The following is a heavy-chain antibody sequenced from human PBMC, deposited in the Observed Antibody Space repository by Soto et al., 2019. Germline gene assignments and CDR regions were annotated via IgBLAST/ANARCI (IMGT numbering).Heavy chain of an antibody. CDR1: GYIFTSYG. CDR2: ITTYNGHT. D-gene: IGHD6-19*01. V-gene: IGHV1-18*01. Sequence: QVQLVQSGAEVKKPGASVTVSCKTSGYIFTSYGISWVRRAPGQGPEWMGRITTYNGHTKYAQRFQDRVIMTTDTSTNTAYLELRNLRSDDTAVYYCARDNGQWLVSNWGQGTLVTVSS. CDR3: ARDNGQWLVSN. J-gene: IGHJ4*02.